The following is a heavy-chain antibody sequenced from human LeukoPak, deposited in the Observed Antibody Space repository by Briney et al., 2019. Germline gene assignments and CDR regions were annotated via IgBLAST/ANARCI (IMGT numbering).Heavy chain of an antibody. Sequence: SETLSLTCAVYGVSFSGYYLSWIRQPPGKGLEWIWEINHSGSTNYNPALKNRVTISVDTSKNQFSLKLSTRPGADTPVFYCSSLRCDILTGYRKYYFDYWGQGTLVTVSS. V-gene: IGHV4-34*01. D-gene: IGHD3-9*01. CDR3: SSLRCDILTGYRKYYFDY. CDR2: INHSGST. J-gene: IGHJ4*02. CDR1: GVSFSGYY.